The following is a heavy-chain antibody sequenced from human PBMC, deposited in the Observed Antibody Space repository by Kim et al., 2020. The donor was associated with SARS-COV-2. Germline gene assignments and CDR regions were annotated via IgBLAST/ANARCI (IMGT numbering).Heavy chain of an antibody. CDR2: INAGNGNT. CDR3: ARDSGDYDSSGYASYYYYGMDV. Sequence: ASVKVSCKASGYTFTSYAMHWVRQAPGQRLEWMGWINAGNGNTKYSQKFQGRVHITRDTSASTAYLELSSLRSEDTAVYYCARDSGDYDSSGYASYYYYGMDVWGQGTTVTVSS. CDR1: GYTFTSYA. V-gene: IGHV1-3*01. D-gene: IGHD3-22*01. J-gene: IGHJ6*02.